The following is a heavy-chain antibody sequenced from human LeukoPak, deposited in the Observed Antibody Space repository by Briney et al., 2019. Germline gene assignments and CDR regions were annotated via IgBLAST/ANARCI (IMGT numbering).Heavy chain of an antibody. D-gene: IGHD3-9*01. Sequence: AASVKVSCKASGGTFSSYAISWVRQAPGQGLEWMGGIIPIFGTANYAQKFQGRVTITADESTSTAYMELSSLRSEDTAVYYCARGAEYYDILTGYYKFPFDYWGQGTLVTVSS. CDR1: GGTFSSYA. CDR3: ARGAEYYDILTGYYKFPFDY. V-gene: IGHV1-69*13. J-gene: IGHJ4*02. CDR2: IIPIFGTA.